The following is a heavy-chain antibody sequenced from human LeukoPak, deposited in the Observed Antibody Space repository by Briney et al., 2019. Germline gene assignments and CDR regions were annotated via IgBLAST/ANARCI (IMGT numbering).Heavy chain of an antibody. J-gene: IGHJ4*02. CDR3: ARGVPVHGVYVDSEQSDY. D-gene: IGHD5/OR15-5a*01. CDR2: IYHSGST. Sequence: SETLSLTCTVSGYSISSGYYWGWIRQPPGKGLEWIGSIYHSGSTYYNPSLKSRVTISVDTSKNQFSLKLSSVTAADTAVYYCARGVPVHGVYVDSEQSDYWGQGTLVTVSS. V-gene: IGHV4-38-2*02. CDR1: GYSISSGYY.